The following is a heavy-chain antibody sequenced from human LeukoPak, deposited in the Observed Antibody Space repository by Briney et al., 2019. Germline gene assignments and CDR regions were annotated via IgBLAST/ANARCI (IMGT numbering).Heavy chain of an antibody. J-gene: IGHJ6*04. CDR2: IHYSGST. CDR3: YSYYDFWSGSVDV. D-gene: IGHD3-3*01. Sequence: SETLSLTCSVSGGSISNNNYYWGWISQPPGKGLEWIGSIHYSGSTFYNPSLKSRVTISVDTSKNQFSLKLSSVTAADTAVYYCYSYYDFWSGSVDVWGKGTTVTVSP. V-gene: IGHV4-39*01. CDR1: GGSISNNNYY.